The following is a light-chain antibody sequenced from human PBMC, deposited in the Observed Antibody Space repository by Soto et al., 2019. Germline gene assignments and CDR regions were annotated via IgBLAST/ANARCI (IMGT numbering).Light chain of an antibody. CDR3: QVWNSFGDHVV. J-gene: IGLJ2*01. CDR2: DDS. V-gene: IGLV3-21*02. Sequence: SYELTQPPSVSVASGQTARLTCGGDTVGSKSIHWYQQKAGQAPVLVVYDDSDRPSGIPERFSGSNSENVATLTIGRVEAGDEADYYCQVWNSFGDHVVFGGGTKLTVL. CDR1: TVGSKS.